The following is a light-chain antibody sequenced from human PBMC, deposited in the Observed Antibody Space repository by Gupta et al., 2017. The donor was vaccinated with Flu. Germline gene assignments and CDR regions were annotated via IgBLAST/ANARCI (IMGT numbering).Light chain of an antibody. V-gene: IGLV2-23*01. J-gene: IGLJ1*01. CDR1: SSDVGGYNL. Sequence: QSALTQPASVSGSPGQSITISCTGTSSDVGGYNLVSWYQQHPGKAPKLMIYQDIKRPSGVSNRFSGSKSANTASLTISRLQAEDEADYYCCSYAGSATDVFGTGTKVTVL. CDR3: CSYAGSATDV. CDR2: QDI.